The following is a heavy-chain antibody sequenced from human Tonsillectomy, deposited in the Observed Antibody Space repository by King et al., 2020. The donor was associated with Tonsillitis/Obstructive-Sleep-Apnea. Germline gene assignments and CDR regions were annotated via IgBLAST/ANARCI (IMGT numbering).Heavy chain of an antibody. CDR1: GGSFSGFY. Sequence: VQLQQWGAGLLKPSETLSLTCAVFGGSFSGFYWSWIRQPPGKGLEWIGEIDHSGSTNYNPSLKSRVTISVDTSNNQISLNVRSVTAADTAVYYLSREKDNDYGMAVWGQGTTVTVSS. D-gene: IGHD2-15*01. J-gene: IGHJ6*02. V-gene: IGHV4-34*01. CDR3: SREKDNDYGMAV. CDR2: IDHSGST.